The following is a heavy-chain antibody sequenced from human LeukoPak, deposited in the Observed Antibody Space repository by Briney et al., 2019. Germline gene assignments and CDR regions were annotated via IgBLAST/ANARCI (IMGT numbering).Heavy chain of an antibody. Sequence: ASVKVSCKASGYTFNGYYIHWVRQATGQGLEWMGWVSPSSGDTGYAQKFQGRVTMTRDTSTSTAYMELSSLTSDDTAVYYCARQDVVRGVRPFYWFDPWGQGTLVIVSS. CDR1: GYTFNGYY. J-gene: IGHJ5*02. CDR2: VSPSSGDT. V-gene: IGHV1-8*02. CDR3: ARQDVVRGVRPFYWFDP. D-gene: IGHD3-10*01.